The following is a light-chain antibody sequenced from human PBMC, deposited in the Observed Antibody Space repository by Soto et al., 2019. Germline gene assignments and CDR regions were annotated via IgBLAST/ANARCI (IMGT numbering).Light chain of an antibody. J-gene: IGKJ4*01. CDR2: DAS. V-gene: IGKV3-15*01. Sequence: EIVMTQSPATLSVSPGERATLSCRASQSVTSNFAWYQHKPGQTPRLLIYDASTRATGVPARFSGSGSGTEFTLTINSLQSEDFAVYYCQRYNNWPLTFGGGTKVDI. CDR3: QRYNNWPLT. CDR1: QSVTSN.